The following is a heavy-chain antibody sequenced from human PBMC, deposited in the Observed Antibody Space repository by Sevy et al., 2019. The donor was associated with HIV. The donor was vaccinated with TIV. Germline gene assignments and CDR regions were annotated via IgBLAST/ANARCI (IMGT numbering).Heavy chain of an antibody. Sequence: ASVKVSCKASGYTFTSYGISWVRQAPGQGLEWMGWISAYNGNTNYAQKLQGRVTMTTDTSTSTAYMELRSLRSDDTAVYYCARVRYCTNGVCHLPLFDYWGQGTLVTVSS. D-gene: IGHD2-8*01. CDR3: ARVRYCTNGVCHLPLFDY. V-gene: IGHV1-18*01. CDR1: GYTFTSYG. J-gene: IGHJ4*02. CDR2: ISAYNGNT.